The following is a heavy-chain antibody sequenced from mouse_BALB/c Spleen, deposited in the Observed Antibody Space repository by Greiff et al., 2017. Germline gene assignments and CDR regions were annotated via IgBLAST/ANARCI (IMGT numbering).Heavy chain of an antibody. V-gene: IGHV5-6-5*01. CDR3: ARGGNYYDYDYAMDY. Sequence: EVKLVESGGGLVKPGGSLKLSCAASGFTFSSYAMSWVRQTPEKRLEWVASISSGGSTYYPDSVKGRFTISRDNARNILYLQMSSLRSEDTAMYYCARGGNYYDYDYAMDYWGQGTSVTVSS. D-gene: IGHD2-4*01. CDR1: GFTFSSYA. J-gene: IGHJ4*01. CDR2: ISSGGST.